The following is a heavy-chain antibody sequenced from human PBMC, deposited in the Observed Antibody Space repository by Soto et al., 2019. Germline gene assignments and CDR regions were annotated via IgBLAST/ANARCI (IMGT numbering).Heavy chain of an antibody. Sequence: SETLSLTCAVYGGSFSGYYWSWIRQPPGKGLEWIGEINHSGSTNYNPSLKSRVTISVDTSKNQFSLKLSSVTAAGTAVYYCARALYYYGSGSSDYWGQGTLVTVSS. V-gene: IGHV4-34*01. J-gene: IGHJ4*02. CDR3: ARALYYYGSGSSDY. D-gene: IGHD3-10*01. CDR2: INHSGST. CDR1: GGSFSGYY.